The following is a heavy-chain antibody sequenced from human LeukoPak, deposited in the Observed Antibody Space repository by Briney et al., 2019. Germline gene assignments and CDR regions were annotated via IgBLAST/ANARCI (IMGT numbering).Heavy chain of an antibody. Sequence: GGSLRLSCAVSGFTFSTHWMSWLRQAPGKGLEWVANIKLDGSEKYYVDSVKGRFTISRDNSKNSLYLQMNSLRAEDTAVYYCARDNVLLFDYWGRGTLVTVSS. CDR2: IKLDGSEK. CDR1: GFTFSTHW. D-gene: IGHD6-6*01. V-gene: IGHV3-7*01. J-gene: IGHJ4*02. CDR3: ARDNVLLFDY.